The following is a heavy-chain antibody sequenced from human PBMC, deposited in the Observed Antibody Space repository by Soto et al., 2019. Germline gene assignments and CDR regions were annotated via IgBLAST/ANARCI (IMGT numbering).Heavy chain of an antibody. Sequence: SSETLSLTCTVSGGSVSSGDYFWSWLRQSPGRRLEWIAYIYYSGSTNYNPSLKSRATISVDTSKSQVSLTLTSMTAADAALYYCARSPNYYYYGFDVWGQGTAVTVSS. J-gene: IGHJ6*02. CDR2: IYYSGST. CDR1: GGSVSSGDYF. CDR3: ARSPNYYYYGFDV. D-gene: IGHD3-10*01. V-gene: IGHV4-61*08.